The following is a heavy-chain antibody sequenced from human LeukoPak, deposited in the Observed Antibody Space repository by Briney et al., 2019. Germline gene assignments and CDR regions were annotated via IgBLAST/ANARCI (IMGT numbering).Heavy chain of an antibody. D-gene: IGHD5-18*01. J-gene: IGHJ4*02. CDR1: GFTFSSYG. V-gene: IGHV3-33*01. CDR2: IWSDGSNK. Sequence: PGRSLRLSCAASGFTFSSYGMHWVRQAPGKGLEWVSVIWSDGSNKYSADSVEGRFTISRDNSKNTLYLQMNRLRVEDTAVYYCAREGPRGYSYGNPVDYWGQGTLVTVSS. CDR3: AREGPRGYSYGNPVDY.